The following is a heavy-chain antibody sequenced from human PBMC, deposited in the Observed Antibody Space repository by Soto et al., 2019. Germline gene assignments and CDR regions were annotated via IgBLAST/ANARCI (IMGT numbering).Heavy chain of an antibody. D-gene: IGHD2-15*01. J-gene: IGHJ3*02. Sequence: SETLSLTCTVSGGSISSSSYYWGWIRQPPGKGLEWIGSIHYSGSTNYNPSLKSRVTISVDTSKNQFSLKLSSVTAADTAVYYCARRCSGGSCYRDAFDIWGQGTMVT. CDR3: ARRCSGGSCYRDAFDI. CDR2: IHYSGST. CDR1: GGSISSSSYY. V-gene: IGHV4-39*07.